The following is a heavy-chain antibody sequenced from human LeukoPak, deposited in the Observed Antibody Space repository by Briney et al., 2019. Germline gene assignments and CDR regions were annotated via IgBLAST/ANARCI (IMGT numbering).Heavy chain of an antibody. J-gene: IGHJ4*02. CDR2: IYYSGST. D-gene: IGHD3-22*01. CDR3: ARLSSGLLLSYFDY. CDR1: GGSISSYY. V-gene: IGHV4-59*08. Sequence: SETPSLTCTVSGGSISSYYWSWIRQPPGKGLEWIGYIYYSGSTNYNPSLKSRVTISVDTSKNQFSLKLSSVTAADTAVYYCARLSSGLLLSYFDYWGQGTLVTVSS.